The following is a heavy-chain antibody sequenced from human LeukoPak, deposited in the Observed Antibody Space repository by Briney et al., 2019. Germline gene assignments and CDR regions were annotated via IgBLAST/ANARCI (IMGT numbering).Heavy chain of an antibody. Sequence: GGSLRLSCAASGNYWMHWVRQVPGKGLVWVSHINSDGSWTSYADSVRGRFTISKDNAKNTVYLQMNSLRAEDTAVYYCVSFYETYWGRGTLVTVSS. CDR1: GNYW. V-gene: IGHV3-74*01. CDR3: VSFYETY. CDR2: INSDGSWT. J-gene: IGHJ4*02. D-gene: IGHD2/OR15-2a*01.